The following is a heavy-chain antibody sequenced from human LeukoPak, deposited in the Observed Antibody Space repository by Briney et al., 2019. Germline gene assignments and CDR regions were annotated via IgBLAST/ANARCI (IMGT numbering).Heavy chain of an antibody. CDR2: IYYSGST. J-gene: IGHJ3*02. CDR3: ATVEMATRNAFDI. Sequence: SETLSLTCTVSGGSISSYYWSWLRQPPGKGLDWIGYIYYSGSTNYNPSLKSRVTISVDTSKNQFSLKLSSVTAADTAVYYCATVEMATRNAFDIWGQGTMVTVSS. CDR1: GGSISSYY. V-gene: IGHV4-59*01. D-gene: IGHD5-24*01.